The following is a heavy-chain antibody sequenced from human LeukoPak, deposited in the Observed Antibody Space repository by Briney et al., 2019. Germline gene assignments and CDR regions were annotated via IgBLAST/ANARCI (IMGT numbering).Heavy chain of an antibody. CDR1: GFTFSSYL. D-gene: IGHD5-18*01. Sequence: SGGSLRFSCAASGFTFSSYLMSWVRQAPGKGLEWVANINQDGSEKYYVDSVKGRFTISRDNAKNSLYLQMNSLRAEDTAVYYCARIGYSYGPLGYYYYMDVWGKGTTVTISS. V-gene: IGHV3-7*01. J-gene: IGHJ6*03. CDR3: ARIGYSYGPLGYYYYMDV. CDR2: INQDGSEK.